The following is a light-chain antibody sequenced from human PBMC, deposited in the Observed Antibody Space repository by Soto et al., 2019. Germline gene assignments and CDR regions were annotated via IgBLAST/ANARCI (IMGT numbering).Light chain of an antibody. J-gene: IGKJ4*01. Sequence: DVQMRQSPSSLSAFVGARDTITCRASQGIAPYLAWFQQKPGRVPKLLIYATSTLQSGVPSRFSGSGSGTDFTLNISSMQHEDVATYYCQKYNSAPLPLGGGTKVDIK. CDR3: QKYNSAPLP. CDR1: QGIAPY. CDR2: ATS. V-gene: IGKV1-27*01.